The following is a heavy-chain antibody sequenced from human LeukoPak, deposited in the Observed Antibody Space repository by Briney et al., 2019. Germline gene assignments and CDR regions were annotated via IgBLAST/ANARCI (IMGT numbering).Heavy chain of an antibody. V-gene: IGHV4-59*08. D-gene: IGHD1-26*01. CDR2: IYYSGST. CDR1: GGSISSYY. Sequence: SETLSLTCTVSGGSISSYYWSWIRQPPGKGLEWIGYIYYSGSTNYNPSLKSRVTISVDTSKNQFSLKLSSVTTADTAVYYCARLVGGVEDYWGQGTLVTVSS. J-gene: IGHJ4*02. CDR3: ARLVGGVEDY.